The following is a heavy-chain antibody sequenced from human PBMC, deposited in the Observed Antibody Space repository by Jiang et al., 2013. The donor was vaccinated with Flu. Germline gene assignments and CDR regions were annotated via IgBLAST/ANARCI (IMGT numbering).Heavy chain of an antibody. Sequence: GLVKPSQTLSLTCAISGDSVSSNSGAWNWIRQTPSRGLEWLGRTYYRSKWHYDYGQFVNSRITINPDTSKNQFSLQLNSVTPDDTAVYYCARDPDSSGWFGFDYWGQGSLVTVSS. D-gene: IGHD6-19*01. J-gene: IGHJ4*02. CDR3: ARDPDSSGWFGFDY. V-gene: IGHV6-1*01. CDR2: TYYRSKWHY. CDR1: GDSVSSNSGA.